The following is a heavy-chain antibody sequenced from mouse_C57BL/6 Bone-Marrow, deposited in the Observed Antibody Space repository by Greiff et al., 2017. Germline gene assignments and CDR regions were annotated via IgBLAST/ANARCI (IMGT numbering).Heavy chain of an antibody. CDR1: GYTFTDYY. D-gene: IGHD2-4*01. CDR2: INPNNGGT. V-gene: IGHV1-26*01. J-gene: IGHJ3*01. CDR3: ASPYYDYDVEFAY. Sequence: EVQLQQSGPELVKPGASVKISCKASGYTFTDYYMNWVKQSHGKSLEWIGDINPNNGGTSYTQKFKGEATVTVDKSSSTAYMELRSLTSEDSAVYYCASPYYDYDVEFAYWGQGTLVTVSA.